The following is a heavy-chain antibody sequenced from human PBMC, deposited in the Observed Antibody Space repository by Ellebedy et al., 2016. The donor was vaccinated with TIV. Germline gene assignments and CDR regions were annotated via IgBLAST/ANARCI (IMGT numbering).Heavy chain of an antibody. J-gene: IGHJ4*02. V-gene: IGHV3-53*01. D-gene: IGHD5-18*01. CDR1: GFTVSNNY. CDR2: IYSGGST. Sequence: GGSLRLXXAASGFTVSNNYMNWVRQAPGKGLEWVSLIYSGGSTHYADSVRGRFTISRDYSKNTLYLQMNSLRDDDTAIYYCASDSDGYLDFDYWGQGTLVTVSS. CDR3: ASDSDGYLDFDY.